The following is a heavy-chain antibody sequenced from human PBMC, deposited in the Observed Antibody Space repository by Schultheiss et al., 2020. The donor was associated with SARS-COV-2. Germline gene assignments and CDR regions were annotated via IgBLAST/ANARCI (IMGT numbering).Heavy chain of an antibody. J-gene: IGHJ3*02. CDR1: GGTFSSYA. CDR2: IIPILGIA. V-gene: IGHV1-69*04. Sequence: SVKVSCKASGGTFSSYAISWVRQAPGQGLEWMGRIIPILGIANYAQKFQGRVTITADKSTSTAYMELSSLRSEDTAVYYCARDLNYYYDSSGAFDIWGQGTMVTVSS. D-gene: IGHD3-22*01. CDR3: ARDLNYYYDSSGAFDI.